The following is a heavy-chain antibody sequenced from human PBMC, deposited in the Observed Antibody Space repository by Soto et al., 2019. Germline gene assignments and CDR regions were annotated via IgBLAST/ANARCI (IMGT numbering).Heavy chain of an antibody. Sequence: QITLKESGPTLVKPTQTLTVTCTFSGFSLSTSGAGVSWIRQSPGKAPDWLALISWKDEKRYNPGLKSRLTITKDTSKNQVVLTMTDLDPVDTATYFCAHRYGGNYYRWYFDSWGQGTLVTVSS. CDR1: GFSLSTSGAG. CDR3: AHRYGGNYYRWYFDS. V-gene: IGHV2-5*01. CDR2: ISWKDEK. J-gene: IGHJ4*02. D-gene: IGHD1-26*01.